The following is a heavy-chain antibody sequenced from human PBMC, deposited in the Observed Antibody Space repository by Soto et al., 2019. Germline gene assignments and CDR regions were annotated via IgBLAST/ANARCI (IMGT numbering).Heavy chain of an antibody. J-gene: IGHJ6*02. D-gene: IGHD2-15*01. Sequence: ASVKVSCKASGYTFTSYGISWVRQAPGQGLEWMGWISAYNGNTNYAQKLQGRVTMTTDTSTSTAYMELRSLRSDDTAVYYCARDNVVVVAATPIYYGMDVWGQGTTVTVSS. CDR1: GYTFTSYG. V-gene: IGHV1-18*01. CDR3: ARDNVVVVAATPIYYGMDV. CDR2: ISAYNGNT.